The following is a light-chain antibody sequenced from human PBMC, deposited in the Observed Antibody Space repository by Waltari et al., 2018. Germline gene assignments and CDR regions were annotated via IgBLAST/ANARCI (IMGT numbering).Light chain of an antibody. J-gene: IGLJ2*01. Sequence: QSALTQPPSASGSPGQSVTISCTGTSRDVGGIDYVSWYQLHPGKAPKLLIYEVAKRPSGVPLRFSGSKSANTASLTVSDLQPEDEADYYCSSYGGSNNVLFGGGTKLTVL. CDR1: SRDVGGIDY. CDR2: EVA. CDR3: SSYGGSNNVL. V-gene: IGLV2-8*01.